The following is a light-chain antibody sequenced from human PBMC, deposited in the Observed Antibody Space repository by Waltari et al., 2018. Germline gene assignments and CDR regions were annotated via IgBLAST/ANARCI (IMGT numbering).Light chain of an antibody. CDR2: AAS. J-gene: IGKJ2*01. Sequence: IQLTQSPSSLSGSVRDRVTITGRASQGISSYLSWYQQKPGKAPKLLIYAASTLQSGVPSRFSGSGSGTDFTLNISSLQPEDFATYYCQQLNSYPYTFGQGTKLEIK. CDR1: QGISSY. V-gene: IGKV1-9*01. CDR3: QQLNSYPYT.